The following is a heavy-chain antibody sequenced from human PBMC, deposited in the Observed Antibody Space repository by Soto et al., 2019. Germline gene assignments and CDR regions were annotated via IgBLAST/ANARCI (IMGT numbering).Heavy chain of an antibody. Sequence: PGWSLRLSCAAAGFTFSSYGMHWVRQAPGKGLGWVAVIWYDGSNKYYADSVKGRFTISRDNSKNTLYLQMNSLRAEDTAVYYCASVGYSSGWYYFDYWGQGTLVTVSS. CDR2: IWYDGSNK. D-gene: IGHD6-19*01. V-gene: IGHV3-33*01. CDR1: GFTFSSYG. CDR3: ASVGYSSGWYYFDY. J-gene: IGHJ4*02.